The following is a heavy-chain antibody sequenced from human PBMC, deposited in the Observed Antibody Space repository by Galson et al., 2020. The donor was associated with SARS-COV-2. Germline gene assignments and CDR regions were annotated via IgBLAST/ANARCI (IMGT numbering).Heavy chain of an antibody. D-gene: IGHD1-1*01. J-gene: IGHJ6*02. V-gene: IGHV1-69*10. CDR1: GGTFGNYA. CDR3: AIWNWAVGVSEPRQLYYYYAMDG. CDR2: IIPLLPTT. Sequence: SVKVSCKASGGTFGNYAITWVRQAPGQGLEWMGVIIPLLPTTNYAQNFQGRVTITADKSTSTAYMELSSLRSDDTAVYLCAIWNWAVGVSEPRQLYYYYAMDGWGQGTTGTVSS.